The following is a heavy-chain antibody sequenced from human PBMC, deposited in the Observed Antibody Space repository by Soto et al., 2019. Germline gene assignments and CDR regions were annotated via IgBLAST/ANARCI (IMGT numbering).Heavy chain of an antibody. Sequence: SLRLSCAASGFTFSNYGMNWVRQAPGKGLEWVSFISSYGTYIYYADSVKGRFTISRDNAKNSLFLQMNSLRAEDTAVYYCARGGSYFDYWGQGILVTVSS. CDR2: ISSYGTYI. V-gene: IGHV3-21*01. CDR1: GFTFSNYG. CDR3: ARGGSYFDY. J-gene: IGHJ4*02. D-gene: IGHD5-12*01.